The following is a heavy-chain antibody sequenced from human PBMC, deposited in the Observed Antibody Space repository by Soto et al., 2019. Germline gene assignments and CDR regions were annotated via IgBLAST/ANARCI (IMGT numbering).Heavy chain of an antibody. CDR2: IIPIFGTA. V-gene: IGHV1-69*13. Sequence: SVKVSCKASGGTFSSYAISWVRQAPGQGLEWMGGIIPIFGTANYAQKFQGRVTITADESTSTAYMELSSLRSEDTAVYYCARGYYDILTGYYTSYYYYGMDVWGQGTTVTVSS. CDR1: GGTFSSYA. CDR3: ARGYYDILTGYYTSYYYYGMDV. D-gene: IGHD3-9*01. J-gene: IGHJ6*02.